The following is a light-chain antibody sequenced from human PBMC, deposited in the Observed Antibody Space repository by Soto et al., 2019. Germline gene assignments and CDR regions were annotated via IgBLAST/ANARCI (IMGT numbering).Light chain of an antibody. Sequence: SYELTQPPSVSVAPGKTVTITCGGNNIGSKSVHWYQEKSGQAPVLVIYNEIDRPSGIPERFAGSNSGNTATLTISRVEAGDEADYYCHVWDSDRDHPVFGGGTKLTVL. CDR1: NIGSKS. CDR3: HVWDSDRDHPV. V-gene: IGLV3-21*04. CDR2: NEI. J-gene: IGLJ2*01.